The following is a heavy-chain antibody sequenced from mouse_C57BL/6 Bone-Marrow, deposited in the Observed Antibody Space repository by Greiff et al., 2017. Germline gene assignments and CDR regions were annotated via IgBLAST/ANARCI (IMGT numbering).Heavy chain of an antibody. J-gene: IGHJ3*01. CDR2: IWGVGST. D-gene: IGHD2-4*01. V-gene: IGHV2-6*01. CDR1: GFSLTSYG. Sequence: VQLKESGPGLVAPSQSLSITCTVSGFSLTSYGVDWVRQSPGKGLEWLGVIWGVGSTNYNSALKSSLSTSKDNSNSQVFLKMNSLQTDDTAMYYCASKGLRRGSWFAYWGQGTLVTVSA. CDR3: ASKGLRRGSWFAY.